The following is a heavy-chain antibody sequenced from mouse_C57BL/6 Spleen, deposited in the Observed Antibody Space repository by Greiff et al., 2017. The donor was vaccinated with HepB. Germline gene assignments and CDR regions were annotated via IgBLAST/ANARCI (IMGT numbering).Heavy chain of an antibody. Sequence: EVQLQQSGPVLVKPGASVKMSCKASGYTFTDYYMNWVKQSHGKSLEWIGVINPYNGGTSYNQKFKGKATLTVDKSSSTAYMELNSLTSEDSAVYYCARGGGLNYYAMDYWGQGTSVTVSS. CDR2: INPYNGGT. CDR3: ARGGGLNYYAMDY. J-gene: IGHJ4*01. CDR1: GYTFTDYY. V-gene: IGHV1-19*01.